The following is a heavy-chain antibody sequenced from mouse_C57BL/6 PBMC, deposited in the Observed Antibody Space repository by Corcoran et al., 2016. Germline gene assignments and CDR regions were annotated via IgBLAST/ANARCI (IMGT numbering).Heavy chain of an antibody. CDR2: IYPGSGNT. Sequence: QVKLKQSGAELVRTGASVTLSCKASGYTFTDYYINWVKQRPGQGLARIARIYPGSGNTYYNEKFKGKATLTAEQSSSTAYMQLSSLTSEDSAVDFCARNFDYGSSEFAYWGQGTLVTVSA. J-gene: IGHJ3*01. D-gene: IGHD1-1*01. CDR1: GYTFTDYY. CDR3: ARNFDYGSSEFAY. V-gene: IGHV1-76*01.